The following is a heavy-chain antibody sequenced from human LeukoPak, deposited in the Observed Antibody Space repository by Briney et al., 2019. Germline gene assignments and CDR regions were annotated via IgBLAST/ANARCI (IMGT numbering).Heavy chain of an antibody. CDR2: IYYSGDT. J-gene: IGHJ5*02. V-gene: IGHV4-59*01. CDR3: ARYFDIVATIKIGWFDP. D-gene: IGHD5-12*01. CDR1: RGSTSGYS. Sequence: SETLSLTCTVSRGSTSGYSWSWIRQSPGGGLEWIGYIYYSGDTAYNPSLRSRVTMSVDTSKNQLSLQLSSMTTADTAVYYCARYFDIVATIKIGWFDPWGQGTLVTVSS.